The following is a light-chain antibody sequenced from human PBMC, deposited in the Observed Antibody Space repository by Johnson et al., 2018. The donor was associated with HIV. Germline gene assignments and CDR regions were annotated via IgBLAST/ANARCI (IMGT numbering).Light chain of an antibody. CDR3: GTWDSSLSAYV. CDR2: DTD. V-gene: IGLV1-51*01. CDR1: SSNIGNNY. J-gene: IGLJ1*01. Sequence: QSVLTQPPSVSAAPGQKVTISCSGSSSNIGNNYVSWCQRLPGTAPKLLIHDTDKRPPGIPDRFSGSKSGTSATLGITGLQTGDEADYYCGTWDSSLSAYVFGTGTKVTVL.